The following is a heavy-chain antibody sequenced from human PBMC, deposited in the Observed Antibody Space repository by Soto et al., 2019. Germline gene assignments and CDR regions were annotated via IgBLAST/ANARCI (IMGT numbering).Heavy chain of an antibody. CDR2: ISSSSSTI. V-gene: IGHV3-48*02. Sequence: GGSLRLSCAASGFTFSSYSMNWVRQAPGKGLEWVSYISSSSSTIYYADSVKGRFTISRDNAKNSLYLQMNSLRDEDTAVYYCTRPDSASYCGGDCYLYSWFDSWGQGALVTVSS. CDR1: GFTFSSYS. CDR3: TRPDSASYCGGDCYLYSWFDS. J-gene: IGHJ5*01. D-gene: IGHD2-21*02.